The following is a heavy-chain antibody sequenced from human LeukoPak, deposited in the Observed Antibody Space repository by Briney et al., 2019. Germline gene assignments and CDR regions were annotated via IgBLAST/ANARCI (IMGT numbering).Heavy chain of an antibody. D-gene: IGHD5-12*01. V-gene: IGHV4-59*01. CDR2: IYYSGST. Sequence: SETLSLTCTVSGGSISSYYWSWIRQPPGKGLEWIGYIYYSGSTNYNPSLKSRVTISVDTSKNQFSLKLSSVTAADTAVYYCARGGGDYHYFDYWGQGTLVTVSS. CDR1: GGSISSYY. J-gene: IGHJ4*02. CDR3: ARGGGDYHYFDY.